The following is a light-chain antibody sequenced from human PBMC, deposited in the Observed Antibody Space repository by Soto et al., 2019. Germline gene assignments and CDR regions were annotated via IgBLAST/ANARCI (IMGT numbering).Light chain of an antibody. CDR1: QSVSIY. V-gene: IGKV3-11*01. Sequence: PGERATLSCRASQSVSIYLDWYQQKPGQAPRLLIYDTSNSATGIPARFSGSGSGTGFTLTISSLEPEDFAVYYCQQRSNWAPEITFCQGTRLEI. CDR3: QQRSNWAPEIT. J-gene: IGKJ5*01. CDR2: DTS.